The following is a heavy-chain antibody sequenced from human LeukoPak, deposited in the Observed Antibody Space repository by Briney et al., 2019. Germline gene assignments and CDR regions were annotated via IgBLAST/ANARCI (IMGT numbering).Heavy chain of an antibody. V-gene: IGHV3-11*01. CDR1: GFTFSDYY. J-gene: IGHJ4*02. CDR3: ARETLRIAVIDY. Sequence: GGSLRLSCAASGFTFSDYYMSWIRQAPGKGLEWVSYISSGSTIYYADSVKGRFTISRDNAKNSLYLQMNSLRAEDTAVYYCARETLRIAVIDYWGQGTLVTVSS. D-gene: IGHD6-19*01. CDR2: ISSGSTI.